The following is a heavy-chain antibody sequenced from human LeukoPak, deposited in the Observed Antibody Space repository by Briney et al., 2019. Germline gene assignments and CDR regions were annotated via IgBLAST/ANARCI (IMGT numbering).Heavy chain of an antibody. J-gene: IGHJ3*02. CDR3: TTDLGGYYDFWNDGLDAFDI. Sequence: PGGSLRLSCAASGFTFSSYAMSWVRQAPGKGLEWVGRIKSKTDGGTTDYAAPVKGRFTISRDDSKNTLYLQMNSLKTEDTAVYYCTTDLGGYYDFWNDGLDAFDIWGQGTMVTVSS. D-gene: IGHD3-3*01. V-gene: IGHV3-15*01. CDR2: IKSKTDGGTT. CDR1: GFTFSSYA.